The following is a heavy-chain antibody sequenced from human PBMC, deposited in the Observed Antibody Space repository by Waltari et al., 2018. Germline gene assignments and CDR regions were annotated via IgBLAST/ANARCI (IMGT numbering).Heavy chain of an antibody. CDR3: AKDRDGSSLTLYYFDH. Sequence: EVQLVESGGGLVKPGGSLRLSCVASGFTFSSYGMSWVRQGAGKGLEWVSSVSGSGDTTDYADSVKGRFTISRDNSKNTFYLQMNSLRVDDTAVYYCAKDRDGSSLTLYYFDHWSQGALVTVSS. CDR2: VSGSGDTT. CDR1: GFTFSSYG. D-gene: IGHD1-26*01. J-gene: IGHJ4*02. V-gene: IGHV3-23*04.